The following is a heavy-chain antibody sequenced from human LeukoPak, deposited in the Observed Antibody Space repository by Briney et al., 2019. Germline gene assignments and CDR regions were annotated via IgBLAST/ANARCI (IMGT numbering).Heavy chain of an antibody. CDR2: INNIGDKT. CDR1: GFTFRFYT. V-gene: IGHV3-23*01. CDR3: AKDRRSGPPDAFDI. D-gene: IGHD3-3*01. J-gene: IGHJ3*02. Sequence: GGSLRLSCAASGFTFRFYTMTWVRQARGKGLEWVSSINNIGDKTFYADSVRGRFTISRDNSETTLFLQMNGLRADDTAVYYSAKDRRSGPPDAFDIWGPGTVVTVSS.